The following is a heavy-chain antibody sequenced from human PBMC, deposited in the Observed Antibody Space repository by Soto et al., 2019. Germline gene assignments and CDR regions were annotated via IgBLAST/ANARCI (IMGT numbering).Heavy chain of an antibody. CDR2: IYYSGSS. CDR3: ARWVGATSFDY. CDR1: RGSISSGGYY. Sequence: QVQLQESGPGLVKPSQTLSLTCTVSRGSISSGGYYWSWIRQHPGKGLEWIGYIYYSGSSYYNPSLKSRVTISVDTSKNQCSLKLSSVTAADTAVYYCARWVGATSFDYWGQGTLVTVSS. J-gene: IGHJ4*02. D-gene: IGHD1-26*01. V-gene: IGHV4-31*03.